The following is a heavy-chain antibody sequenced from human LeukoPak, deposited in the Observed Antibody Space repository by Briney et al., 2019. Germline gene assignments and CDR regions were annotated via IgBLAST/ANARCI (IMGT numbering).Heavy chain of an antibody. D-gene: IGHD2-2*01. V-gene: IGHV3-30*03. CDR3: ARGYCSSTSCSYMDV. Sequence: PGGSLRLSCVASGFTFSSYGMHWVRQAPGKGLEWVAVISYDGSNKYYADSVKGRFTISRDNSKNTLYLQMNSLRAEDTAVYYCARGYCSSTSCSYMDVWGQGTTVTVSS. CDR1: GFTFSSYG. J-gene: IGHJ6*02. CDR2: ISYDGSNK.